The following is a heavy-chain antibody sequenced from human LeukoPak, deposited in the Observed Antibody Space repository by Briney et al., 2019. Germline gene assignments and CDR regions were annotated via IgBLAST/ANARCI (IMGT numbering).Heavy chain of an antibody. J-gene: IGHJ4*02. D-gene: IGHD1-26*01. CDR1: GFSFSTYA. CDR2: ISSNGGYI. Sequence: GGSLRLSCAGSGFSFSTYALHWVRQAPGKGLEYVSGISSNGGYIYYSNSVKGRFTISRDNSKNTVYLQMGSLRAEDMAVYYCARGRKSGTYKYYFDYWGQGTLVTVPS. V-gene: IGHV3-64*01. CDR3: ARGRKSGTYKYYFDY.